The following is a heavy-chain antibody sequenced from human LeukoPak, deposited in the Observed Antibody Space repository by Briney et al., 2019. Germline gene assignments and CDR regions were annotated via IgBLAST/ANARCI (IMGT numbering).Heavy chain of an antibody. D-gene: IGHD3-3*01. J-gene: IGHJ4*02. V-gene: IGHV3-7*01. CDR1: GFTFSSYW. CDR3: ARDKEAAVDFWSGYYPL. CDR2: IKRDGSEK. Sequence: GGSLRLSXAASGFTFSSYWMSWVRQAPGKGLEWVANIKRDGSEKYYGDSVKGRFTISRDNAKNSLYLQMNNLRAEDTAVYYCARDKEAAVDFWSGYYPLWGQGTLVTVSS.